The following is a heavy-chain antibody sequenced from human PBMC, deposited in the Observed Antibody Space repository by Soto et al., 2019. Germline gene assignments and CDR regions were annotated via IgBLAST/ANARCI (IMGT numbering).Heavy chain of an antibody. V-gene: IGHV3-23*01. D-gene: IGHD3-3*01. J-gene: IGHJ3*02. CDR2: ISGSGGST. CDR3: AKDRTLYDFWSGYYTSSGAFDI. Sequence: GSLRLSCAASGFTFSSYAMSWVRQAPGKGLEWVSAISGSGGSTYYADSVKGRFTISRDNSKNTLYLQMNSLRAEDTAVYYCAKDRTLYDFWSGYYTSSGAFDIWGQGTMVTVSS. CDR1: GFTFSSYA.